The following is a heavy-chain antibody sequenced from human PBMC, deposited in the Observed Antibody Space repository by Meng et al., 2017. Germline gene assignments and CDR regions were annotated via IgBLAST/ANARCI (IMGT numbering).Heavy chain of an antibody. V-gene: IGHV2-5*02. J-gene: IGHJ4*02. D-gene: IGHD3-10*01. Sequence: TVKAVPSTVVKPPTPPPLALTFAGFSLRTSGVGVGWIRQPPGKALEWLALIYWDDDKRYSPSLKSRLTITKDTSKNQVVLTMTNMDPVDTATYYCAHRRDYYGSGNHFDYWGQGTLVTVSS. CDR2: IYWDDDK. CDR1: GFSLRTSGVG. CDR3: AHRRDYYGSGNHFDY.